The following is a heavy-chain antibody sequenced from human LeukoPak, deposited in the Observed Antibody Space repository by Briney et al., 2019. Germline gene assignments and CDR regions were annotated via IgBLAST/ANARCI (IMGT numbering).Heavy chain of an antibody. Sequence: ASVKVSCKASGYTFTGYYMHWVRQAPGQGLEWMGWINPNSGGTNYAQKFQGRVTMTRDTSISTAYMELSSLRSEDTAVYYCARGPRYDFWSGPVWGKGTTVTVSS. D-gene: IGHD3-3*01. CDR1: GYTFTGYY. J-gene: IGHJ6*04. CDR2: INPNSGGT. CDR3: ARGPRYDFWSGPV. V-gene: IGHV1-2*02.